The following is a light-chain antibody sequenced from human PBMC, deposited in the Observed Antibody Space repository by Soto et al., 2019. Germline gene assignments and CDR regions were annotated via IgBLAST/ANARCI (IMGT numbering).Light chain of an antibody. CDR3: QQSYRTPPT. J-gene: IGKJ4*01. V-gene: IGKV1-39*01. CDR2: AAS. Sequence: DIQMTQFPSSLSASVGDRVTITCRASETISDYLNWYQHKPGTAPKLLIFAASSLQSGVPSRFSGGGSGTNFTPTITSLQPEDFVTYYCQQSYRTPPTFGGGTKVEIQ. CDR1: ETISDY.